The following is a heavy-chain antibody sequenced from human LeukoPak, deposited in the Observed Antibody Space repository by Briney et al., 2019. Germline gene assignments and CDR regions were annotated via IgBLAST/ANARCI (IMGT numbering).Heavy chain of an antibody. CDR2: INPNSGAT. D-gene: IGHD6-6*01. V-gene: IGHV1-2*02. Sequence: GASVTVSCKASGYTFTDYYIHWVRQAPGQGLECMGWINPNSGATNYAQNFQGRVTVTRDTSSSIAYMELSRLRSDDTAVYYCARALVMDVWGQGTTVTVSS. CDR3: ARALVMDV. J-gene: IGHJ6*02. CDR1: GYTFTDYY.